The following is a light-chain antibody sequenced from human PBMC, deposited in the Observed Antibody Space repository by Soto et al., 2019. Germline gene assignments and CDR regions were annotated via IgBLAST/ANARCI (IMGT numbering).Light chain of an antibody. V-gene: IGKV3-15*01. CDR2: GAS. CDR3: QQYNNWPPLT. CDR1: QSVSSN. Sequence: EIVMTQSPATLSVSPGERVTLSCRASQSVSSNLAWYQQKPGQAPSLLIYGASTRATGIPARFSGSGSGTEFTLTISSLQSEDFAIYFCQQYNNWPPLTFGGGTKVEIK. J-gene: IGKJ4*01.